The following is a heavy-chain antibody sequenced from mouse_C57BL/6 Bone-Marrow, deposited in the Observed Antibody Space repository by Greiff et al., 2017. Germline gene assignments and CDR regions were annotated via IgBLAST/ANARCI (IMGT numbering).Heavy chain of an antibody. J-gene: IGHJ2*01. CDR1: GYAFSSYW. CDR3: ASFYYYGFDY. D-gene: IGHD1-1*01. Sequence: QVQLKESGAELVQPGASVKISCKASGYAFSSYWMNWVKQRPGKGLEWIGQIYPGDGDTNYNGKFKGKATLTADKSSSTAYMQLSSLTSEDSAVYFCASFYYYGFDYWGQGTTLTVSS. CDR2: IYPGDGDT. V-gene: IGHV1-80*01.